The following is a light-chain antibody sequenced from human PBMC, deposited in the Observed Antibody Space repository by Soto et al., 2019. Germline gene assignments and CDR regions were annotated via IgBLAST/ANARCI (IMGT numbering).Light chain of an antibody. CDR2: WAS. CDR1: QSLLYNSDNKNY. Sequence: DIVMTQSPDSLAVSLGERATINCRSSQSLLYNSDNKNYLRWFQQKQGQPPKLLIYWASTRESGVPDRFSGAGSGTDFTLTISSLQVEDVAVYYCQQYYDTPLTFGGGTKVEIK. CDR3: QQYYDTPLT. J-gene: IGKJ4*01. V-gene: IGKV4-1*01.